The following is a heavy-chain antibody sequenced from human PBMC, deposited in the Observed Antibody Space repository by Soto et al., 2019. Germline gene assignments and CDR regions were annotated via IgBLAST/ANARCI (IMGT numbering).Heavy chain of an antibody. CDR2: IKQDGSEN. D-gene: IGHD6-19*01. J-gene: IGHJ4*02. V-gene: IGHV3-7*01. CDR3: ARGSQWLAPDY. CDR1: GFTFSSYW. Sequence: EVQLVESGGGLVQPGGSLRLSCAASGFTFSSYWMSWVRQAPGKGLEWVANIKQDGSENYYVDSVKGRFTISTDNAENSLYLQMSSLRADDTAVYYCARGSQWLAPDYWGQGTLVTVSS.